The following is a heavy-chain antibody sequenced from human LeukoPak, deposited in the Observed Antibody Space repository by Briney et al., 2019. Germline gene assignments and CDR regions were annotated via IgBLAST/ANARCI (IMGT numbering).Heavy chain of an antibody. V-gene: IGHV3-21*01. CDR2: ISGSSSYI. D-gene: IGHD5-24*01. J-gene: IGHJ4*02. Sequence: GGSLRLSCAASGFTFSSYSMNWVRQAPGKGLEWVSSISGSSSYIYYADSVKGRLTISRDNAKNSLYLQMNSLRAGDTAVYYCARTIEMATISYFDYWGQGTLVTVSS. CDR1: GFTFSSYS. CDR3: ARTIEMATISYFDY.